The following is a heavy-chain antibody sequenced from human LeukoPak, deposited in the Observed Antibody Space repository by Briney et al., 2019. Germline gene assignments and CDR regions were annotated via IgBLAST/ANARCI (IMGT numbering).Heavy chain of an antibody. J-gene: IGHJ4*02. Sequence: PSETLSLTCTVSGGSISSYYWSWIRQPPGKGLEWIGYTYYSGSTNYNPSLKSRVTISVDTSKNQFSLKLSSVTAADTAVYYCAREGSGWSGGGNFDYWGQGTLVTVSS. V-gene: IGHV4-59*12. CDR1: GGSISSYY. CDR2: TYYSGST. D-gene: IGHD6-19*01. CDR3: AREGSGWSGGGNFDY.